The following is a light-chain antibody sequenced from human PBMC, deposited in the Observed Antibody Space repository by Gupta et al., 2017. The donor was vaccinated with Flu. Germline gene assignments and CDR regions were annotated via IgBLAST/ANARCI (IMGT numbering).Light chain of an antibody. CDR2: AAT. CDR1: QRISSY. J-gene: IGKJ1*01. V-gene: IGKV1-39*01. CDR3: QQSYSNRT. Sequence: DIQVTQSPSSLSASVGDRITITCRESQRISSYLYWYQQKAGKAPKLMIYAATRAKGGATLWFSGGGDAKDFTLTSSRQQDEDFANYYRQQSYSNRTFGQGTKVEI.